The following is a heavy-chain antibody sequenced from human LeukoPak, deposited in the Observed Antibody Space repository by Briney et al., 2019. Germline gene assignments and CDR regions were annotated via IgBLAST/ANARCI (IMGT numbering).Heavy chain of an antibody. CDR3: ARPDYYAHSIDY. V-gene: IGHV4-38-2*02. J-gene: IGHJ4*02. Sequence: PSETLSLTCTVSGYSISSGYYWGWIRQPPGKGLEWIGSIYYSGSTYYNPSLKSRVTISVDTSENQFSLKLSSVTAADTAVYYCARPDYYAHSIDYWGQGTLVTVSS. CDR2: IYYSGST. CDR1: GYSISSGYY. D-gene: IGHD3-10*01.